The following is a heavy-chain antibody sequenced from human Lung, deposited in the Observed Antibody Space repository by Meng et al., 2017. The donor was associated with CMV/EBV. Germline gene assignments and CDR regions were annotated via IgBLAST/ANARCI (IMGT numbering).Heavy chain of an antibody. Sequence: LQGSGPGVVKPWGTMSITYAVSGGYSRISTWWSWVRKPPGKGLEWIGEIYHSGGTNYNPSLRGRVTISLDKSKNQFSLTLRSVTAEDTAVYYCARDPYATGWAGWGQGTLVTVSS. D-gene: IGHD6-19*01. CDR1: GGYSRISTW. CDR3: ARDPYATGWAG. V-gene: IGHV4-4*02. CDR2: IYHSGGT. J-gene: IGHJ4*02.